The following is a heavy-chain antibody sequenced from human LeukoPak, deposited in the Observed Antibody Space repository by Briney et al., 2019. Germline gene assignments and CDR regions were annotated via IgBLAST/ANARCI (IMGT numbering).Heavy chain of an antibody. CDR3: ARVGGWYSSSWYFDY. J-gene: IGHJ4*02. CDR1: GGSISSYY. Sequence: SETLSLTCTVSGGSISSYYWSWIRQPPGKALEWIGYIYYSGSTNYNPSLKSRVTISVDTSKNQFSLNLNSVTAADSAVYYCARVGGWYSSSWYFDYWGQGTLVTVSS. D-gene: IGHD6-13*01. V-gene: IGHV4-59*01. CDR2: IYYSGST.